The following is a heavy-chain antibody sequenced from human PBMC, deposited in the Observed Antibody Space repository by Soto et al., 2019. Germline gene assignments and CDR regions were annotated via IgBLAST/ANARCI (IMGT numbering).Heavy chain of an antibody. CDR3: AKDLPGELFTTCFDS. V-gene: IGHV3-23*01. D-gene: IGHD3-10*01. Sequence: EVQLLESGGGLVQPGGSLRLSCAASGFTFSSYAMNWVRQAPGKGLEWVSALSGSGSSTYYADSVKGRFTISRDNSKNTLNLQLNSLRVEDTAVYYCAKDLPGELFTTCFDSWGQGTLVTVSS. CDR1: GFTFSSYA. J-gene: IGHJ5*01. CDR2: LSGSGSST.